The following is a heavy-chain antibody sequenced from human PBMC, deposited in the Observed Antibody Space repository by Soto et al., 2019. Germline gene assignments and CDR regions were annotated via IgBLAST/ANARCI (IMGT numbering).Heavy chain of an antibody. CDR3: AKEDKSPEY. V-gene: IGHV3-23*01. CDR1: GFTFSTFA. CDR2: ISGSGGTT. Sequence: EVQLLESGGGLVQPGGSLRLSCAASGFTFSTFAMSWVRQAPGKGLEWVSAISGSGGTTYYADSGKGRFTISRDHSKNTLYLRTNSLRAEDTAVYYCAKEDKSPEYWGQGTLVTVSS. J-gene: IGHJ4*02.